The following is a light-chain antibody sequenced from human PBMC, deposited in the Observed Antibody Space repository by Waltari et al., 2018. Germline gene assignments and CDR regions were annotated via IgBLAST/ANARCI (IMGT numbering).Light chain of an antibody. CDR3: QQYNSYSLLT. J-gene: IGKJ4*01. CDR1: QSISNW. Sequence: DIQMTQSPSTLSASVGDRVTITCRASQSISNWLAWYQQNPGKAPKLLIYKASTLESGVPSRFSGNGSGTEFTLTISSLQPDDFATYYYQQYNSYSLLTFGGGTKVEIK. CDR2: KAS. V-gene: IGKV1-5*03.